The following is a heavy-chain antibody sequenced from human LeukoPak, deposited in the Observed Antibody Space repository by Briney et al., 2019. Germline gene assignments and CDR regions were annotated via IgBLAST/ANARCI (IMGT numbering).Heavy chain of an antibody. CDR1: GFTFSSYS. CDR2: ISSSSSYI. CDR3: ARDGDYYDSSGYYYVRGNNWFDP. Sequence: GGSLRLSCAASGFTFSSYSMNWVRQAPGKGLEWVSSISSSSSYIYYADSVKGRFTISRDNAKNSLYLQMNSLRAEDTAVYYCARDGDYYDSSGYYYVRGNNWFDPWGQGTLVTVSS. D-gene: IGHD3-22*01. V-gene: IGHV3-21*04. J-gene: IGHJ5*02.